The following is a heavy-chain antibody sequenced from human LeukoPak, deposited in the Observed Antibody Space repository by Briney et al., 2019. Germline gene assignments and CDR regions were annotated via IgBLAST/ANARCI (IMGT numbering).Heavy chain of an antibody. CDR3: ARLGSGSYWSAFDI. CDR1: GFTFDDYG. J-gene: IGHJ3*02. Sequence: GGSLRLSCAASGFTFDDYGMSWVRQAPGKGLEWVSGINWNGGSTGHADSVKGRFTISRDNAKNSLYLQMNSLRAEDTALYYCARLGSGSYWSAFDIWGQGTMVTVSS. D-gene: IGHD1-26*01. V-gene: IGHV3-20*04. CDR2: INWNGGST.